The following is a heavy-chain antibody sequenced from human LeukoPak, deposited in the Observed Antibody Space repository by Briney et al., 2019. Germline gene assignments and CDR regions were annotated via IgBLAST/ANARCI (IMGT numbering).Heavy chain of an antibody. J-gene: IGHJ6*02. D-gene: IGHD3-9*01. CDR2: INPNSGGI. Sequence: ASVKVSCKASGYTFTGYYMHWVRQAPGQGLEWMGWINPNSGGINYAQKFQGRVTMTRDTSISTAYMELSRLRSDDTAVYYCARAIRYFDQADYYYGMDVWGQGTTVTVSS. CDR1: GYTFTGYY. CDR3: ARAIRYFDQADYYYGMDV. V-gene: IGHV1-2*02.